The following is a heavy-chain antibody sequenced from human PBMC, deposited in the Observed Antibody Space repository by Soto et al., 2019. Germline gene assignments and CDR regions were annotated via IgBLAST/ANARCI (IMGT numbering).Heavy chain of an antibody. Sequence: QVQLVESGGGLVKPGQSLRLSCAASGFTFSDHYMTWIRQAPGKGLEWLSYISTSGDTIYYADSVKGRFTISRDNARNSLYLQTNSLRAEDTTVYYCARELGHCSGGMCYAANDYWGQGTLVPVSS. J-gene: IGHJ4*02. V-gene: IGHV3-11*01. CDR3: ARELGHCSGGMCYAANDY. D-gene: IGHD2-15*01. CDR2: ISTSGDTI. CDR1: GFTFSDHY.